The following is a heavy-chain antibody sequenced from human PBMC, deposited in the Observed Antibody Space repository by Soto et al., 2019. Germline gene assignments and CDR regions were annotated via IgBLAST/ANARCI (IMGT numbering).Heavy chain of an antibody. CDR1: GFTFSSYA. J-gene: IGHJ4*02. D-gene: IGHD3-10*01. CDR3: AKVTLLLWFGELPTFDY. Sequence: PGGSLRLSCAASGFTFSSYATSWVRQAPGKGLEWVSAISGSGGSTYYADSVKGRFTISRDNSKNTLYLQMNSLRAEDTAVYYCAKVTLLLWFGELPTFDYWGQGTLVTVSS. V-gene: IGHV3-23*01. CDR2: ISGSGGST.